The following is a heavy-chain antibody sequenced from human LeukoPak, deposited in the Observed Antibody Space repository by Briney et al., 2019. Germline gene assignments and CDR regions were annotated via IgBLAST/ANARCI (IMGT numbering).Heavy chain of an antibody. J-gene: IGHJ2*01. CDR3: ARDEEGSSWWYFDL. D-gene: IGHD6-13*01. CDR1: GFTFSSYS. CDR2: ISSSSSTI. Sequence: GGSLRLSCAASGFTFSSYSMNWVRQAPGKGLEWVSYISSSSSTIYYADSVKGRFTISRDNAKNSLYLQMNSLRAEDTAVYYCARDEEGSSWWYFDLWGRGTLVTVSS. V-gene: IGHV3-48*01.